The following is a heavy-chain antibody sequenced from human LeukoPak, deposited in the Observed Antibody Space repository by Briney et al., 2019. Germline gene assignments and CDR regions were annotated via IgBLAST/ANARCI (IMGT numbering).Heavy chain of an antibody. Sequence: PGGSLRLSCAASGFTFTNFWMHWVRQAPGKGLVWVSRVLSDGSRISYADSVKGRFTISRDNAKDTLYLQMDSLRAEDTAVYYCARVAVGGTRAFDIWGQGTTVIVSS. V-gene: IGHV3-74*01. J-gene: IGHJ3*02. D-gene: IGHD6-19*01. CDR3: ARVAVGGTRAFDI. CDR2: VLSDGSRI. CDR1: GFTFTNFW.